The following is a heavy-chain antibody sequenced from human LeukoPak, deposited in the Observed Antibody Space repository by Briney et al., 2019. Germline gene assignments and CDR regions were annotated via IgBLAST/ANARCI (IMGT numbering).Heavy chain of an antibody. V-gene: IGHV1-8*03. CDR1: GYTFTRYD. Sequence: ASVKVSCKASGYTFTRYDTNWVRQATGQGLEWMGWMDPNSGNTGYAQKFQGRVTITRNISTSTAYMELSSLRFEDTAVYYCARGSPGYSSGWYDDYWGQGTLVTVSS. CDR3: ARGSPGYSSGWYDDY. CDR2: MDPNSGNT. J-gene: IGHJ4*02. D-gene: IGHD6-19*01.